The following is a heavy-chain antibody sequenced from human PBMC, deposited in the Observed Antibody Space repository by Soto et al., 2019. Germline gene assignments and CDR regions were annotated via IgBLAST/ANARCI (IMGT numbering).Heavy chain of an antibody. Sequence: SVKVSCKASGGTFSSYAISWVRQAPGQGLEWMGGIIPIFGTANYAQKFQGRVTITADKSTSTAYMELSSLRSEDTVVYYCARRPAGVYYFDYWGQETLVTTCS. D-gene: IGHD7-27*01. CDR2: IIPIFGTA. V-gene: IGHV1-69*06. CDR1: GGTFSSYA. CDR3: ARRPAGVYYFDY. J-gene: IGHJ4*02.